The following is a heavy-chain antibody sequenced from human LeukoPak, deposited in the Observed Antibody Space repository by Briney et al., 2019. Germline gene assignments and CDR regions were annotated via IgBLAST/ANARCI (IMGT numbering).Heavy chain of an antibody. CDR3: ARVDYAVDY. CDR2: IYYSGSN. J-gene: IGHJ4*02. CDR1: GLTFSSYA. V-gene: IGHV4-39*01. Sequence: GSLRLSCAASGLTFSSYAMSWVRQAPGKGLEWIGSIYYSGSNYYNPSLKSRVTISVDTSKNQFSLKLSSVTAADTAVYYCARVDYAVDYWGQGTLVTVSS. D-gene: IGHD4-17*01.